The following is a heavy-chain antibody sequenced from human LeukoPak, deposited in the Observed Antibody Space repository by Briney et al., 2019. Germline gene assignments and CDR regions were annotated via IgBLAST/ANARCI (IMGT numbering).Heavy chain of an antibody. J-gene: IGHJ6*02. Sequence: SVKVSCKASGGTFSSYAISWVRQAPGQGLEWMGRIIPILGIANYAQKFQGRVTITADKSTSTAYMELSSLRSEDTAVYYCARGGYCSSTSCYHYYYYYGMDVWGQGTTVTVSS. CDR3: ARGGYCSSTSCYHYYYYYGMDV. CDR2: IIPILGIA. CDR1: GGTFSSYA. D-gene: IGHD2-2*01. V-gene: IGHV1-69*04.